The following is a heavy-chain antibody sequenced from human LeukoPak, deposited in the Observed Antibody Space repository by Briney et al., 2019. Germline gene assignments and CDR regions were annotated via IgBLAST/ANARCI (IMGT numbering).Heavy chain of an antibody. D-gene: IGHD1-26*01. J-gene: IGHJ5*02. CDR2: MYYSGST. Sequence: PSETLSLTCTVSGGSISTYYWGWIRQPPGKGLEWIGSMYYSGSTYYNPSLKSRVTISVDTSKNQFSLRLSFVTAADTAVYFCARSNSGSSSWFDPWGQGTLVTVSS. CDR1: GGSISTYY. V-gene: IGHV4-39*01. CDR3: ARSNSGSSSWFDP.